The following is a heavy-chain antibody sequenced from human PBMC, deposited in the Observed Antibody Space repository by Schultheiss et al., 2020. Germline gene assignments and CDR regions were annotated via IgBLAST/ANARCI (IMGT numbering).Heavy chain of an antibody. CDR1: GFTFDDYA. Sequence: GGSLRLSCAASGFTFDDYAMHWVRQAPGKGLEWVSGITWNSDTIDYADSVKGRFTISRDNAKNSLYLQMNSLRAEDTALYYCARAWSDSSGYYQAFDYWGQGTLVTVSS. D-gene: IGHD3-22*01. CDR2: ITWNSDTI. CDR3: ARAWSDSSGYYQAFDY. V-gene: IGHV3-9*01. J-gene: IGHJ4*02.